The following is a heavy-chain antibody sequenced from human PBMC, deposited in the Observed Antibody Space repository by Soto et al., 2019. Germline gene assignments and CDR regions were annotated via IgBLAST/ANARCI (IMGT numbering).Heavy chain of an antibody. J-gene: IGHJ1*01. CDR3: ARGLFINMIVESLLLQH. CDR2: INPNSGGT. Sequence: ASVKVSCKASGYTFTGYYMHWVRQAPGQGLEWMGWINPNSGGTNYAQKFQGRVTMTRDTSISTAYMELSRLRSDDTAVYYCARGLFINMIVESLLLQHWGPGTMVTVSS. D-gene: IGHD3-22*01. V-gene: IGHV1-2*02. CDR1: GYTFTGYY.